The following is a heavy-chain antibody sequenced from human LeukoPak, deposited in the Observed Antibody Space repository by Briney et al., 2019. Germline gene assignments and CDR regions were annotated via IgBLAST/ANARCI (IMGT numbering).Heavy chain of an antibody. Sequence: GGSLRLSCAASGFTFTSYWMSWVRQAPGKGLEWVTNIKQDGSEEYYVDSVEGRFTISRDNAKNSVYLQMNSLRAEDTGVYYCARPLWSSSRGHVGFDYWGQGTLVTVSS. CDR3: ARPLWSSSRGHVGFDY. J-gene: IGHJ4*02. CDR2: IKQDGSEE. D-gene: IGHD3-10*01. V-gene: IGHV3-7*01. CDR1: GFTFTSYW.